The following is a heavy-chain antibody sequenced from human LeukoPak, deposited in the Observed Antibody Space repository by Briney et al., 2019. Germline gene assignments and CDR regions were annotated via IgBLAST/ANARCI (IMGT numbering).Heavy chain of an antibody. CDR3: ARPLQGSYAMDV. Sequence: PGGSLRLSCVASGFYFNTYSLNRVRRAPGKGLEWVASISSSSNYIRYADSMKGRVTISRDNAKNSLYLQMDSLRVDDTAVYYCARPLQGSYAMDVWGLGTTVIVSS. CDR2: ISSSSNYI. J-gene: IGHJ6*02. CDR1: GFYFNTYS. V-gene: IGHV3-21*06.